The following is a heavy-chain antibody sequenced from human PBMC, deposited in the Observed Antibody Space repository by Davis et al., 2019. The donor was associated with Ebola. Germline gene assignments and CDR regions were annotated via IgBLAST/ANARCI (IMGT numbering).Heavy chain of an antibody. V-gene: IGHV4-4*02. J-gene: IGHJ3*02. CDR2: IFNSGNT. CDR3: AREAPASGGDRDAFDI. D-gene: IGHD2-21*01. CDR1: GGSIRGTNW. Sequence: MPSETLSLTCAVSGGSIRGTNWWRCVRQPGGKGQGWIGEIFNSGNTKNNPPLNNRVSISVDKSKHQFSLRLTTVTAADTAVYFCAREAPASGGDRDAFDIWGQGRMVTVSS.